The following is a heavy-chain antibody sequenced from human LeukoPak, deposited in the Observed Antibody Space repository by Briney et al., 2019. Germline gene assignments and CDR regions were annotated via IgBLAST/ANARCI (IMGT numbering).Heavy chain of an antibody. V-gene: IGHV1-24*01. D-gene: IGHD2-2*01. CDR1: GYTLTELS. CDR3: ATDFLSTSSYSLGITDY. CDR2: FDPEDGET. J-gene: IGHJ4*02. Sequence: ASVKVSCKVSGYTLTELSMHWVRQAPGKGLEWMGGFDPEDGETIYAQKFQGRVTMTKDTSTDTAYMELSSLRSEDTAVYYCATDFLSTSSYSLGITDYWGQGTLVTVSS.